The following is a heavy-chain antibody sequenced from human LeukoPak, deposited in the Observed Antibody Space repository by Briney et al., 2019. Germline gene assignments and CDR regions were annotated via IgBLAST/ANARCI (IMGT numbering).Heavy chain of an antibody. CDR2: VWYDGRNR. Sequence: PGGSLRLSCAASGFTFSSYSMNWVRQAPGKGLEWVAVVWYDGRNRDYADSVKGRFTISKDNSNNMVFLQMDRLRAEDTAVYYCARLWGGNGYSGGSLNLWGQGTLVTVSS. J-gene: IGHJ5*02. D-gene: IGHD3-16*01. CDR1: GFTFSSYS. V-gene: IGHV3-33*08. CDR3: ARLWGGNGYSGGSLNL.